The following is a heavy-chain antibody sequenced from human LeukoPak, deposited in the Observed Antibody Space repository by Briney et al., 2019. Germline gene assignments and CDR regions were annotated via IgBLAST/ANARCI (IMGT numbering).Heavy chain of an antibody. CDR3: ARSSGYYNYYYYYGMDV. D-gene: IGHD3-22*01. V-gene: IGHV4-30-2*01. CDR2: IYHSGST. J-gene: IGHJ6*02. Sequence: SETLSLTCTVSGGSISSGGYSWSWIRQPPGKGLEWIGYIYHSGSTYYNPSLKSRVTISVDRSKNQFSLKLSSVTAADTAVYYCARSSGYYNYYYYYGMDVWGQGTTVTVSS. CDR1: GGSISSGGYS.